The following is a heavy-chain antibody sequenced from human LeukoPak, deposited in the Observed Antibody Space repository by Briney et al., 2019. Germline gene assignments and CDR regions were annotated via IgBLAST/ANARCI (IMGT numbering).Heavy chain of an antibody. J-gene: IGHJ4*02. V-gene: IGHV3-30*04. D-gene: IGHD1-7*01. CDR2: KAFDGSDE. CDR3: AKSLRTRIYYFDY. Sequence: GGSLRLSCAASGFTFSSYAMHWVRQAPGKGLEWVAVKAFDGSDEYYADSVKGRFTISRDNSKNTLYLQMNSLRGEDTAVYYCAKSLRTRIYYFDYWGQGTLVTVSS. CDR1: GFTFSSYA.